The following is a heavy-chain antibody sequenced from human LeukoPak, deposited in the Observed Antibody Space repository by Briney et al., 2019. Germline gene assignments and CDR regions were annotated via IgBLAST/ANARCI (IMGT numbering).Heavy chain of an antibody. CDR3: AKDKNVVATIPSFDY. CDR1: GFTFTTYA. D-gene: IGHD5-12*01. CDR2: ISGSGGST. Sequence: GGSLRLSCAASGFTFTTYAMSWVRQAPGKGLEWVSGISGSGGSTYYADSVKGRFTISRDYSKNTLYLQMNSLRAEDTAVYYCAKDKNVVATIPSFDYWGQGTLVTVSS. V-gene: IGHV3-23*01. J-gene: IGHJ4*02.